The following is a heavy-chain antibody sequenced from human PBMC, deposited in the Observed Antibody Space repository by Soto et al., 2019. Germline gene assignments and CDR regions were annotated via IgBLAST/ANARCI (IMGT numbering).Heavy chain of an antibody. Sequence: QVQLEESGGGLVKPGGSLRLSCAASGFTFSDYYMSWIRQAPGKGLEWVSYINSSGSAMFYADSVKGRFTISRDNSRNSLYLQMNSLRVEDTAVYYCARDPVTPQSGSSGFDYWGQGALVTVTS. D-gene: IGHD1-26*01. J-gene: IGHJ4*02. CDR3: ARDPVTPQSGSSGFDY. V-gene: IGHV3-11*01. CDR2: INSSGSAM. CDR1: GFTFSDYY.